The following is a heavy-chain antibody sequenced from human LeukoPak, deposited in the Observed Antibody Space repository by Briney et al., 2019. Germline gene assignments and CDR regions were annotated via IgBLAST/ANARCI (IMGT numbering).Heavy chain of an antibody. CDR2: INPNSGRT. CDR1: GYTFISSD. Sequence: GASVKVSCKASGYTFISSDINWVRQATGQGLESMGWINPNSGRTGFAQNFQGRVTMSTNTSISTAYLEVNSLRFEDTAVYYCARGRSGLAAAGTYDFWGQGTLITVSS. CDR3: ARGRSGLAAAGTYDF. V-gene: IGHV1-8*01. D-gene: IGHD6-13*01. J-gene: IGHJ4*02.